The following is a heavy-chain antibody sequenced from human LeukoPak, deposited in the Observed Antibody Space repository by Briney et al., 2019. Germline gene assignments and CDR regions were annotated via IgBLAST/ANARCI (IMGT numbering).Heavy chain of an antibody. CDR2: INHSGST. D-gene: IGHD2-15*01. Sequence: SETLSLTCAVYGGSFSGYYWSWIRQPPGKGLEWIGEINHSGSTNCNPSLKSRVTISVDTSKNQFSLKLSSVTAADTAVYYCASASVAATVPDAFDIWGQGTMVTVSS. J-gene: IGHJ3*02. CDR1: GGSFSGYY. V-gene: IGHV4-34*01. CDR3: ASASVAATVPDAFDI.